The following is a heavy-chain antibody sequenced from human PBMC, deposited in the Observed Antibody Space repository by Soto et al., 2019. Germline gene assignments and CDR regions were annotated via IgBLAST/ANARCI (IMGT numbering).Heavy chain of an antibody. CDR1: GFTFSTYG. CDR3: AKDLLRPGRAYGMVV. J-gene: IGHJ6*02. CDR2: ISYDGSNK. D-gene: IGHD6-25*01. V-gene: IGHV3-30*18. Sequence: QVQLVESGGGVVQPGRSLRLSCAASGFTFSTYGMHWVRQAPGKGLEWVAVISYDGSNKYYADSVKGRFTISRDNSKNTLYLQMNSLRPEDTAVYYCAKDLLRPGRAYGMVVWGQGTTVTVSS.